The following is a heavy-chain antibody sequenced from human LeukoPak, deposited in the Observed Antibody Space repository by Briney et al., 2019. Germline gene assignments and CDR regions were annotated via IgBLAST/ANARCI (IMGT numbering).Heavy chain of an antibody. J-gene: IGHJ4*02. D-gene: IGHD3-9*01. CDR1: GGSFSGYY. CDR2: INHSGGT. CDR3: ARNAPPHYDILTGYYFFDY. V-gene: IGHV4-34*01. Sequence: SETLSLTCAVYGGSFSGYYWSWIRQPPGKGLEWIGEINHSGGTNYNPSLKSRVTISVDTSKNQFSLKLSSVTAADTAVYYCARNAPPHYDILTGYYFFDYWGQGTLVTVSS.